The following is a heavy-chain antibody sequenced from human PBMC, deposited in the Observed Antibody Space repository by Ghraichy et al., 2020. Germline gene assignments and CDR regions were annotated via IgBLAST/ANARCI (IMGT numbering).Heavy chain of an antibody. D-gene: IGHD6-13*01. V-gene: IGHV4-61*01. Sequence: SETLSLTCTVSGGSVSSGSYYWSWIRQPPGKGLEWIGYIYYSGSTNYNPSLKSRVTISVDTSKNQFSLKLSSVTAADTAVYYCARVEASRAAAGHEFDYWGQGTLVTVSS. CDR3: ARVEASRAAAGHEFDY. J-gene: IGHJ4*02. CDR2: IYYSGST. CDR1: GGSVSSGSYY.